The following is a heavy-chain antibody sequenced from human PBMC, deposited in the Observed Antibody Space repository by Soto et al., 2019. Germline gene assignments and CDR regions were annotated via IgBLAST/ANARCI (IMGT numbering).Heavy chain of an antibody. CDR3: AKEAYCSGGSCSYILADGMDV. CDR1: GFTFSSYG. D-gene: IGHD2-15*01. Sequence: PGGSLRLSCAASGFTFSSYGMHWVRQAPGKGLEWVAVISYDGSNKYYADSVKGRFTISRDNSKNALYLQMNSLRAEDTAVYYCAKEAYCSGGSCSYILADGMDVWGQGTTVTVSS. J-gene: IGHJ6*02. CDR2: ISYDGSNK. V-gene: IGHV3-30*18.